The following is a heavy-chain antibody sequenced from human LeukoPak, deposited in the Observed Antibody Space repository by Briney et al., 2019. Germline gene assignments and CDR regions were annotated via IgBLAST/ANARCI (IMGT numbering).Heavy chain of an antibody. CDR1: GFTFSSYG. Sequence: GGSLRLSCAASGFTFSSYGMHWVRQAPGKGLEWVALIRYDGSNKYYADSVKGRFTISRDNSKNTLYLQMNSLRAEDTAVYYCAKCPVEFGELSWYYYMDVWGKGTTVTVSS. CDR2: IRYDGSNK. J-gene: IGHJ6*03. V-gene: IGHV3-30*02. D-gene: IGHD3-10*01. CDR3: AKCPVEFGELSWYYYMDV.